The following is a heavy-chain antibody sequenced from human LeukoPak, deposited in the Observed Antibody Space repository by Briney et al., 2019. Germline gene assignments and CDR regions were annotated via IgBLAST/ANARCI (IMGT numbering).Heavy chain of an antibody. Sequence: SETLSLTCTVSGYSISSGYYWGWIRQPPGKGLEWIGSIHHSGSTYYNPSLKSRVTISVDTSKNQFSLKLSSVTAADTAVYYCARDRRSSWYAGTIKDYWGQGTLVTVSS. CDR3: ARDRRSSWYAGTIKDY. D-gene: IGHD6-13*01. V-gene: IGHV4-38-2*02. J-gene: IGHJ4*02. CDR2: IHHSGST. CDR1: GYSISSGYY.